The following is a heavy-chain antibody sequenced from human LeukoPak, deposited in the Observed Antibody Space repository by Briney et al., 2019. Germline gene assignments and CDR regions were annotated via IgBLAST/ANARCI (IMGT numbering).Heavy chain of an antibody. CDR1: GFTFSSYG. D-gene: IGHD3-10*01. Sequence: GGSLRLSCAASGFTFSSYGMHWVRQAPGKGLEWVAVISYDGSNKYYADSVKGRFTISRDNSKNTLYLQMNSLRAEDTAVYYCAEDLGPGHMVRGVIISYYYYGMDVWGQGTTVTVSS. CDR2: ISYDGSNK. CDR3: AEDLGPGHMVRGVIISYYYYGMDV. V-gene: IGHV3-30*18. J-gene: IGHJ6*02.